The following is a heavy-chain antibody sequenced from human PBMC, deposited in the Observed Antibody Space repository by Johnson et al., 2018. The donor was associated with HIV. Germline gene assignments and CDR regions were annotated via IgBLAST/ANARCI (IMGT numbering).Heavy chain of an antibody. D-gene: IGHD4-17*01. J-gene: IGHJ3*02. CDR3: AKGENDYGDYGLDAFDI. V-gene: IGHV3-20*04. CDR1: GFTFDDYG. CDR2: INWNGGST. Sequence: EKLVESGGGVVRPGGSLRLSCAASGFTFDDYGMSWVRQAPGKGLEWVSGINWNGGSTGYADSVKGRFILSRDNAKNSLYLQMNSLRAEDTAVYYCAKGENDYGDYGLDAFDIWGQGTLLTVSS.